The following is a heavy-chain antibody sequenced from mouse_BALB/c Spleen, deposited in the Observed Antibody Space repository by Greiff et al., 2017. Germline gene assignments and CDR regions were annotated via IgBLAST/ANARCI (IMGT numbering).Heavy chain of an antibody. D-gene: IGHD2-1*01. J-gene: IGHJ4*01. Sequence: EVHLVESGGGLVKPGGSLKLSCAASGFTFSSYTMSWVRQTPEKRLEWVATISSGGSNTYYPDSVKGRFTISRDNAKNTLYLQMSSLKSEDTAMYYCTRDNYGNYVYAMDYWGQGTSVTVSS. CDR3: TRDNYGNYVYAMDY. CDR1: GFTFSSYT. V-gene: IGHV5-6-4*01. CDR2: ISSGGSNT.